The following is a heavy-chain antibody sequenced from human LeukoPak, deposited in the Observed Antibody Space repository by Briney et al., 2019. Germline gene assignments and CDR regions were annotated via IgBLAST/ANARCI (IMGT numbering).Heavy chain of an antibody. CDR1: GYTFTSYG. Sequence: ASVKVSCKASGYTFTSYGINWVRQAPGQGLEWMGWISAYSGNTNYAQKFQDRVSMTTDTSTSTAYMELRSLRSDDTAVYYCARDGEGYCSSTNCYGTYWGQGTLVTVSS. CDR2: ISAYSGNT. J-gene: IGHJ4*02. V-gene: IGHV1-18*01. CDR3: ARDGEGYCSSTNCYGTY. D-gene: IGHD2-2*01.